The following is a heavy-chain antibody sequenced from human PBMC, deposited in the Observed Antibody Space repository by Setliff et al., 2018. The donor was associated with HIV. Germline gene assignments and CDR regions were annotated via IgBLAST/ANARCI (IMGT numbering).Heavy chain of an antibody. CDR1: EVIVSNNY. J-gene: IGHJ6*03. CDR3: AKQYSMYYYYYMDV. Sequence: GGSLRLSCAVSEVIVSNNYMSWVRQAPGKGLEWVSVIYSGGSTDHADSVKGRFTISRDNSKNTVYLQMNSLRAEDTAVYYCAKQYSMYYYYYMDVWGKGTTVTVSS. D-gene: IGHD6-6*01. V-gene: IGHV3-53*01. CDR2: IYSGGST.